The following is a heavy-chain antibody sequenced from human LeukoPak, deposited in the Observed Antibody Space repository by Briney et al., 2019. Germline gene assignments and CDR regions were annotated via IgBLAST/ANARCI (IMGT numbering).Heavy chain of an antibody. CDR1: GYTFTSYG. Sequence: ASVKVSCKASGYTFTSYGISWVRQAPSQGLEWMGWISAYNGNTNYAQKLQGRVTMTTDTSTSTAYMELRSLRSDDTAVYYCARDPGGIKYYDFWSGYYPFLDYWGQGTLVTVSS. J-gene: IGHJ4*02. CDR2: ISAYNGNT. CDR3: ARDPGGIKYYDFWSGYYPFLDY. D-gene: IGHD3-3*01. V-gene: IGHV1-18*01.